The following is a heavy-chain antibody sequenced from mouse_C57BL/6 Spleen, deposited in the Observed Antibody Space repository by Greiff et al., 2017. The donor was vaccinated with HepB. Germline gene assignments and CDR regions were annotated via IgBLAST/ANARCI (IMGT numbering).Heavy chain of an antibody. D-gene: IGHD2-3*01. V-gene: IGHV1-72*01. J-gene: IGHJ2*01. CDR2: IDPNSGGT. CDR3: ASCRGAYDGYEGYLDY. CDR1: GYTFTSYW. Sequence: VQLQQSGAELVKPGASVKLSCKASGYTFTSYWMHWVKQRPGRGLEWIGRIDPNSGGTKYNEKFKSKATLTVDKPSSTAYMQLSSLTSEDSAVFYCASCRGAYDGYEGYLDYWGQGTTLTVSS.